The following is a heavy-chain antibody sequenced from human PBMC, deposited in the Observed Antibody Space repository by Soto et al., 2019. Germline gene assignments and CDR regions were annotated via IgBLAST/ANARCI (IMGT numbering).Heavy chain of an antibody. Sequence: QVQLVQSGAEVRKPGASVTVSCRSSGDSFNDYYIHWVRQAPGQGFEWMGWINPNGGVTQYAQKFQGWVSMTRDTYIWTVYLLASRLRSDDTAVYYCARESGGATSTLDYYYFYMDVWGTGSTVSVSS. CDR1: GDSFNDYY. CDR3: ARESGGATSTLDYYYFYMDV. D-gene: IGHD5-12*01. CDR2: INPNGGVT. V-gene: IGHV1-2*04. J-gene: IGHJ6*03.